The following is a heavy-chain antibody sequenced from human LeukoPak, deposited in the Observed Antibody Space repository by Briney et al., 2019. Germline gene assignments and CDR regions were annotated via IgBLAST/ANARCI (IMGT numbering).Heavy chain of an antibody. CDR1: GFTFSSYW. J-gene: IGHJ4*02. V-gene: IGHV3-74*01. CDR2: IDRDGSRT. D-gene: IGHD4-23*01. CDR3: VRGNDYGGPHY. Sequence: GGSLRLSCAVSGFTFSSYWMHWVRQAPGKGLVWVSRIDRDGSRTNYADSVKGRFTISRDNGKNTLFLQMNSLRAEDAAVYYCVRGNDYGGPHYWGQGTLVTVSS.